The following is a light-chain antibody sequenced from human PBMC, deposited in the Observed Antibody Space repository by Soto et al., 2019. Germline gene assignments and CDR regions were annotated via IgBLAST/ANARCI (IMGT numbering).Light chain of an antibody. Sequence: EIVLTQSPATLSLSPGERATISCRASQSVSGYLAWYQQKPGQAPRLLIYDASKRATGIPARFSGSGFGTDFTLTISSLEPEDFAVYYCQQRSKWRTFGQGTKVEIK. J-gene: IGKJ1*01. V-gene: IGKV3-11*01. CDR2: DAS. CDR3: QQRSKWRT. CDR1: QSVSGY.